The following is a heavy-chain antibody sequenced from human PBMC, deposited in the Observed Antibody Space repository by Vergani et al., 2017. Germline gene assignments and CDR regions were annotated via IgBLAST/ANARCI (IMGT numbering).Heavy chain of an antibody. Sequence: QLQLQESGPGLVKPSETLSLTCTVSGGSISSSSYYWGWIRQPPGKGLEWIGSIYYSGSTYYNPSLKSRVTISVDTSKNQFSLKLSSVTAADTAVYYCARQSRSFGELYPNWGQGTLVTVSS. CDR1: GGSISSSSYY. CDR3: ARQSRSFGELYPN. CDR2: IYYSGST. J-gene: IGHJ4*02. V-gene: IGHV4-39*01. D-gene: IGHD3-10*01.